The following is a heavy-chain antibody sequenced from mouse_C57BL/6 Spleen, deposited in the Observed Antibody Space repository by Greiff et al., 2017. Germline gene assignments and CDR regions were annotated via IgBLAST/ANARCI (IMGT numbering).Heavy chain of an antibody. V-gene: IGHV5-4*01. CDR1: GFTFSSYA. CDR3: AREATTVFDY. CDR2: ISDGGSYT. Sequence: EVKLMESGGGLVKPGGSLKLSCAASGFTFSSYAMSWVRQTPEKRLEWVATISDGGSYTYYPDNVKGRFTISRDNAKNNLYLQMSQLKSEDTAMYYCAREATTVFDYWGQGTTLTVSS. J-gene: IGHJ2*01. D-gene: IGHD1-1*01.